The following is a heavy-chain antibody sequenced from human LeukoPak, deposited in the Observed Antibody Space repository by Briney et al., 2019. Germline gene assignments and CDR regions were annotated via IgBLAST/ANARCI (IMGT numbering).Heavy chain of an antibody. V-gene: IGHV4-38-2*02. D-gene: IGHD6-19*01. J-gene: IGHJ4*02. Sequence: SETLSLTCTVSGYSISSGYYWGWIRQPPGKGLEWIGSIYHSGSTYYNPSLKSRVTISVDTSKNQFSLKLSSVTAADTAVYYCARSGGEQWLAHYFDYWGQGTLVTVSS. CDR2: IYHSGST. CDR1: GYSISSGYY. CDR3: ARSGGEQWLAHYFDY.